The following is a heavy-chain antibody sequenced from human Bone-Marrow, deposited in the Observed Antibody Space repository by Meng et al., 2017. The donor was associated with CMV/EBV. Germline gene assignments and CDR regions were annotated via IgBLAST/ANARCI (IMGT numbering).Heavy chain of an antibody. V-gene: IGHV3-74*01. Sequence: LVGSGGGLVQPGGSLGLPWAASGFTFSSYWMHWVRQAPGKGLVWVSRINSDGSSTSYADSVKGRFTISRDTSKNTVDLQMNSLRTEDTAVYYCAKDDPVFHYWGQGTLVTVSS. CDR3: AKDDPVFHY. CDR1: GFTFSSYW. J-gene: IGHJ4*02. CDR2: INSDGSST.